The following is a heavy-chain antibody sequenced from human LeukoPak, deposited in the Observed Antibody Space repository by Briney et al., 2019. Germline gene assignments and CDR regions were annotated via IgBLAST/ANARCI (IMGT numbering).Heavy chain of an antibody. J-gene: IGHJ4*02. Sequence: TGGSLRLSCAASGFTFSSYAMSWVRQAPGKGLEWVSAISGSGGSTYYADSVKGRFTISRDNSKNTLYLQMNSLRAEDTAVYYCAKDLKFADTAMESGDYWGQGTLVTVSS. V-gene: IGHV3-23*01. CDR1: GFTFSSYA. D-gene: IGHD5-18*01. CDR3: AKDLKFADTAMESGDY. CDR2: ISGSGGST.